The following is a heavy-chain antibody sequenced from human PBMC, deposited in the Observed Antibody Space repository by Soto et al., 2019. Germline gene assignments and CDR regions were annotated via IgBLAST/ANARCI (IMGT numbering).Heavy chain of an antibody. Sequence: SETLSLTCTVSGGSISSYYWSWIRQPPGKGLEWIGYIYYSGSTNYNPSLKSRVTISVDTSKNQFSLKLSSVTAADTAVYYCARHLEGPYSGAVFEYWGQGTLVTVSS. CDR1: GGSISSYY. D-gene: IGHD5-12*01. V-gene: IGHV4-59*08. CDR2: IYYSGST. J-gene: IGHJ4*02. CDR3: ARHLEGPYSGAVFEY.